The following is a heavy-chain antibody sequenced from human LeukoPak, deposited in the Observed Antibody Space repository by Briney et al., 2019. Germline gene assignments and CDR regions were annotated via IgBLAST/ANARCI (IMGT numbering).Heavy chain of an antibody. D-gene: IGHD5-12*01. Sequence: PGGSLRLSCAASGFTFSTYWMSWVRQAPGKGLEWVANIKQDGSEKYYVDSVKGRFTISRDNAKNSLYLQMNSLRADDTAVYYCARLARSRDPWYLDLWGRGTLVTVSS. CDR3: ARLARSRDPWYLDL. CDR1: GFTFSTYW. J-gene: IGHJ2*01. V-gene: IGHV3-7*05. CDR2: IKQDGSEK.